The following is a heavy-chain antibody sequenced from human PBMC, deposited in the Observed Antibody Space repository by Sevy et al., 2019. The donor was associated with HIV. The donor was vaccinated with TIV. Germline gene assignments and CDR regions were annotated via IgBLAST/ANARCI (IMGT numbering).Heavy chain of an antibody. CDR2: VYYSGST. V-gene: IGHV4-39*01. CDR1: GDSISNSRYY. Sequence: SETLSLTCTVSGDSISNSRYYWGWIHQPPGKGLEWIGSVYYSGSTYYNPSLKSRVTLSIDTSKNQFLLKVNSVTATDTAVYYCANQPLTLISPPDSWGQGTLVTVSS. D-gene: IGHD2-2*01. CDR3: ANQPLTLISPPDS. J-gene: IGHJ4*02.